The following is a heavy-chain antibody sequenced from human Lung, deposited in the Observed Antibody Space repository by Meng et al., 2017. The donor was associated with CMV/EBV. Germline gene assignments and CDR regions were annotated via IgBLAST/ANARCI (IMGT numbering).Heavy chain of an antibody. CDR2: ISASGNT. Sequence: QGQMKEAGPGLVKPSETLSLTCTVSGDSITSYYWSWILQPAGKGPEWIGRISASGNTRYNPSLKSRVTMSVDTSKNQFSLKLSSVTAADTAVYYCARDFGSSWYPNWFDPWGQGTLVTVSS. CDR1: GDSITSYY. CDR3: ARDFGSSWYPNWFDP. V-gene: IGHV4-4*07. D-gene: IGHD6-13*01. J-gene: IGHJ5*02.